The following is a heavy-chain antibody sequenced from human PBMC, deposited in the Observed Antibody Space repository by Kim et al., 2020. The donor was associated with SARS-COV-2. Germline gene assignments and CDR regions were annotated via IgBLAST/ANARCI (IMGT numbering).Heavy chain of an antibody. J-gene: IGHJ4*02. V-gene: IGHV3-21*01. CDR1: GFTFSNYN. CDR3: ARRGTGNYFDY. CDR2: ISTSSSYI. D-gene: IGHD1-1*01. Sequence: GGSLRLSCAASGFTFSNYNMNWVRQAPGKGLEWVSSISTSSSYIFYADSVKGRFTISRDNAKNSLYLQMNSLRAEDTAVYYCARRGTGNYFDYWGRGTL.